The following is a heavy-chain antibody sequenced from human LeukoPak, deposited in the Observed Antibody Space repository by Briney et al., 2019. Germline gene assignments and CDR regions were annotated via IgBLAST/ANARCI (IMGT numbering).Heavy chain of an antibody. V-gene: IGHV3-33*01. CDR3: TRDGPSRECDR. J-gene: IGHJ2*01. CDR2: VGDEGDTR. CDR1: GFAFNTYG. Sequence: LPGGSLRLSCAASGFAFNTYGMHWVRQAPGKGLEWVAVVGDEGDTRFYADSVKSRFTIYRDNSRYALYLQMSGLRGEDTAVYFCTRDGPSRECDRCGRGTMVTVCS. D-gene: IGHD3-3*01.